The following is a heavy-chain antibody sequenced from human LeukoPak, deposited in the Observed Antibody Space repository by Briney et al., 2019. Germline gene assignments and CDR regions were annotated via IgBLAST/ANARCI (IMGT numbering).Heavy chain of an antibody. Sequence: AVKVSCQASGGTFSSYAISWVRQAPGQGRAWMGGIIPIFGPANYAQKFQGRVTITTDESTSTAYMELSSLRSEDTAVYYCASGTAPNWFDPWGQGTLVTVSS. J-gene: IGHJ5*02. V-gene: IGHV1-69*05. CDR3: ASGTAPNWFDP. CDR1: GGTFSSYA. CDR2: IIPIFGPA. D-gene: IGHD1-14*01.